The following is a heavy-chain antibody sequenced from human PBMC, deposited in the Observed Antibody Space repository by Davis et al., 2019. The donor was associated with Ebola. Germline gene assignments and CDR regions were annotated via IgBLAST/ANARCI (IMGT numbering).Heavy chain of an antibody. J-gene: IGHJ4*02. CDR3: ARPSFQLVGRVDYFDY. CDR1: GFTFSSFW. D-gene: IGHD2-15*01. CDR2: INSDESST. Sequence: GESLKISCAASGFTFSSFWMHWVRQAPGKGLVWVSRINSDESSTSYADSVKGRFTISRDNAKNTLYLQMNSLRVEDTAVYYCARPSFQLVGRVDYFDYWGQGALVTVFS. V-gene: IGHV3-74*01.